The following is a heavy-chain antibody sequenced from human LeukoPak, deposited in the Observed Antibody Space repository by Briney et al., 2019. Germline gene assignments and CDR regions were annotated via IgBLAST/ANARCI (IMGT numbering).Heavy chain of an antibody. V-gene: IGHV3-23*01. CDR2: ISGSGGIT. J-gene: IGHJ4*02. CDR3: AKDGVLGYDFWSGYYTGYFDY. D-gene: IGHD3-3*01. Sequence: GGSLRLSCAASGFTFSSYAMSWVRQAPGKGLEWVSAISGSGGITYYADSVKGRLTISRDNSKNTLYLQMNSLRAEDTAVYYCAKDGVLGYDFWSGYYTGYFDYWGQGTLVTVSS. CDR1: GFTFSSYA.